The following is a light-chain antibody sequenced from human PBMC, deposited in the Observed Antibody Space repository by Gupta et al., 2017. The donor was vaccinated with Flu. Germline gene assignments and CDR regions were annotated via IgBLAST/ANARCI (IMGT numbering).Light chain of an antibody. V-gene: IGKV3-15*01. CDR3: QHEKIWPPA. CDR1: QSVSTI. CDR2: GAS. Sequence: EIVMTQSPATLSVSPGERATLSCRASQSVSTILAWYQQKPGQAPRLLIYGASTRATDIPARFSGSGSGTEFTLTISSLQSEDFAVYYCQHEKIWPPAFGQGTKVEIK. J-gene: IGKJ1*01.